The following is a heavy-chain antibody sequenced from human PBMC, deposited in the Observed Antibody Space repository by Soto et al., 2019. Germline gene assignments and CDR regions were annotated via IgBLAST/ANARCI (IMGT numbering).Heavy chain of an antibody. V-gene: IGHV3-73*01. CDR2: IRSKANSYAT. D-gene: IGHD2-21*02. CDR1: GFTFSGSA. CDR3: TRQGGAYCGGDCYQDY. Sequence: EVQLVESGGGLVQPGGSLKLSCAASGFTFSGSAMHWVRQASGKGLEWVGRIRSKANSYATAYAASVKGRFTISRDDSNNTAYLQMNRLNTEDTAVYYCTRQGGAYCGGDCYQDYWGQGTLVTVSS. J-gene: IGHJ4*02.